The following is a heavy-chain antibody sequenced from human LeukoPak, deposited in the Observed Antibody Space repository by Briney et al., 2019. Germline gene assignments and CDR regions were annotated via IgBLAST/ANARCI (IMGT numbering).Heavy chain of an antibody. J-gene: IGHJ1*01. CDR1: GFTFSSYG. V-gene: IGHV3-30*02. D-gene: IGHD4-17*01. Sequence: GGSLRLSCGASGFTFSSYGMHWVRQAPGKGLEWVAFIRYDGSNKYYADSVQGRFTTSRDNSKNTLYLQMNSLRAEDTAVYYCAILLLPVTTFGDYFQHWGQGTLVTVSS. CDR2: IRYDGSNK. CDR3: AILLLPVTTFGDYFQH.